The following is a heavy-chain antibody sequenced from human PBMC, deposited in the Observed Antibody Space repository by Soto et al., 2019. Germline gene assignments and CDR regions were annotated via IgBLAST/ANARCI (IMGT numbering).Heavy chain of an antibody. J-gene: IGHJ4*02. D-gene: IGHD2-15*01. CDR3: GRRWGSAADY. Sequence: SETLSLTCTVSGGSISSYYWSWIRQPPGKGLEWIGYIYYSGSTNYNPSLKSRVTISIDTSTNQFSLKLSSVTAADTAVYYCGRRWGSAADYWGQGTLVTVSS. CDR1: GGSISSYY. V-gene: IGHV4-59*08. CDR2: IYYSGST.